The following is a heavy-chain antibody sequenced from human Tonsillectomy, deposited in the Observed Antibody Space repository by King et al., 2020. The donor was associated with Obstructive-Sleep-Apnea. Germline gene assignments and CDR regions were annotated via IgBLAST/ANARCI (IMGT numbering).Heavy chain of an antibody. V-gene: IGHV4-4*02. J-gene: IGHJ6*02. CDR3: ARDSRVAAAGTGYGMDV. Sequence: HVQLQESGPGLVKPSGTLSLTCAVSGGSISSSNWWSWVRQPPGKGLEWIGEIYHSGSTNYNPSLKSRVTISVDKSKNQFSLRLSSVTAADTALYYCARDSRVAAAGTGYGMDVWGQGTTVTVSS. CDR2: IYHSGST. D-gene: IGHD6-13*01. CDR1: GGSISSSNW.